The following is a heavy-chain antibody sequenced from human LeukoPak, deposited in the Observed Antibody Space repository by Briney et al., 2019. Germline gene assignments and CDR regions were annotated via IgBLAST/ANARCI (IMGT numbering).Heavy chain of an antibody. CDR2: ISGSSSYI. J-gene: IGHJ6*03. CDR3: AKDSKIVGPTFRSYHYMDV. Sequence: PGGSLRLSCAASGFTFSSYSMNWVRQAPGKGLEWVSSISGSSSYIYYADSVKGRFTISRDNSKNTLYLQMNSLRVEDTAVYYCAKDSKIVGPTFRSYHYMDVWGKGTTVTVSS. D-gene: IGHD1-26*01. CDR1: GFTFSSYS. V-gene: IGHV3-21*04.